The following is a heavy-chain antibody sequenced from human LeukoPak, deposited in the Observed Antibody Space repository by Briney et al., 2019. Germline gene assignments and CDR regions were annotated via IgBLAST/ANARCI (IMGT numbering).Heavy chain of an antibody. V-gene: IGHV4-59*08. J-gene: IGHJ5*02. D-gene: IGHD6-13*01. CDR1: GGSISSYY. CDR2: IYYSGST. Sequence: SETLSLTCTVSGGSISSYYWSWIRQPPGKGLEWIGYIYYSGSTNYNPSLKSRVTISVDTSKNQFSLKLSSVTAADTAVHYCARHASSSWDNWFDPWGQGTLVTVSS. CDR3: ARHASSSWDNWFDP.